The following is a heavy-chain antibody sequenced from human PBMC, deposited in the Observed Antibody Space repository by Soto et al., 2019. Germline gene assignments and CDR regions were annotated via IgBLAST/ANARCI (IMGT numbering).Heavy chain of an antibody. J-gene: IGHJ4*02. CDR3: ARDFNRVDRVATIDY. CDR1: GFTFSSYG. D-gene: IGHD5-12*01. Sequence: GGSLRLSCAASGFTFSSYGMHWVRQAPGKGLEWVAVIWYDGSNKYYADSVKGRFTISRDNSKNTLYLQMNSLRAEDTAVDYCARDFNRVDRVATIDYWGQGTLVTVSS. CDR2: IWYDGSNK. V-gene: IGHV3-33*08.